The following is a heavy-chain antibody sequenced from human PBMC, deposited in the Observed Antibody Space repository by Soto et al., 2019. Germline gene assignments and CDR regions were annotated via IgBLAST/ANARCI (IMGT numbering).Heavy chain of an antibody. D-gene: IGHD3-3*02. CDR3: AREGGIRDGQNHHFDY. CDR1: GGTFSSYA. CDR2: IIPIFGTA. V-gene: IGHV1-69*01. Sequence: QVQLVQSGAEVKKPGSSVKVSCKASGGTFSSYAISWVRQAPGQGLEWMGGIIPIFGTANYAQKFQGRVTINADEYTSTAYMELSSLRSEDTAVYYCAREGGIRDGQNHHFDYWGQGTLVTVSS. J-gene: IGHJ4*02.